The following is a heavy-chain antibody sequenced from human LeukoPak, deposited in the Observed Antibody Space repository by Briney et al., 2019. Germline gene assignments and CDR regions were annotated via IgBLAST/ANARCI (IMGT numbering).Heavy chain of an antibody. V-gene: IGHV4-59*01. J-gene: IGHJ4*02. CDR3: ARATPPRSHSYGYYYFDY. CDR1: GGSISSYY. Sequence: SETLSLTCTVSGGSISSYYWSWIRQPPGKGLEWIGYIYYSGSTNYNPSLKSRVTISVDTSKNQFSLKLSSVTAADTAVYYCARATPPRSHSYGYYYFDYWGQGTLVTVSS. D-gene: IGHD5-18*01. CDR2: IYYSGST.